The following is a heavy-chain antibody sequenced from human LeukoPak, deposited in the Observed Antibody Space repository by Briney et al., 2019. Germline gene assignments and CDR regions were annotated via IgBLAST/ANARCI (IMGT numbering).Heavy chain of an antibody. Sequence: GGSLRLSCAASGFTFSNYAMHWVRQAPGKGLVWVSRINSDGINTSYADSVKGRFTISRDNSKNTLYLQMNSLRAEDTAVYYCARDGRLITMVRGAYFDYWGQGTLVTVSS. D-gene: IGHD3-10*01. CDR3: ARDGRLITMVRGAYFDY. CDR1: GFTFSNYA. CDR2: INSDGINT. V-gene: IGHV3-74*01. J-gene: IGHJ4*02.